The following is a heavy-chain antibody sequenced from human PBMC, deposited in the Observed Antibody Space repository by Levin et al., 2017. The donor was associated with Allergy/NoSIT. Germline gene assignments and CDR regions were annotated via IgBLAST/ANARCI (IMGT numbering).Heavy chain of an antibody. CDR3: ARVNWNYPSQ. V-gene: IGHV3-74*01. CDR1: GFTFSSYW. Sequence: LSLTCAASGFTFSSYWMHWVRQVPGKGLVWVSHINSDGSITNYADSVKGRFTISRDNAKNTLYLQMNSLRAEDTAVYYCARVNWNYPSQWGQGTLVTVSS. CDR2: INSDGSIT. D-gene: IGHD1-7*01. J-gene: IGHJ4*02.